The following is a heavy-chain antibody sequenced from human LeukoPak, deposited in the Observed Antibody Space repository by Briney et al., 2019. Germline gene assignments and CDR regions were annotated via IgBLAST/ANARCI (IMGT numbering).Heavy chain of an antibody. Sequence: PGGSLRLSCAASGFTVSSNYMSWVRQAPGKGLEWVSVIYSGGSTYYADSVKGRFTISRDNSKNTLYLQMNSLRAEDTAVYYCASSLAGAYPDYWGQGTLVTVSS. CDR2: IYSGGST. CDR1: GFTVSSNY. J-gene: IGHJ4*02. D-gene: IGHD3-16*01. CDR3: ASSLAGAYPDY. V-gene: IGHV3-66*01.